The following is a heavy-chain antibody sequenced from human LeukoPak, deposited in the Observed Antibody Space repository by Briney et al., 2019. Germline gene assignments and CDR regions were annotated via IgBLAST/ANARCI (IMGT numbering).Heavy chain of an antibody. Sequence: GGSLRLSCAASGFTFSTYSMNWVRQAPGKGLEWVSSISYGSIYIYYADSVKGRFTISRDDAQNSLYLQLNSLRAEDSALYYCARANTNGYTYGNLDYWGQGTLVTVSS. CDR3: ARANTNGYTYGNLDY. CDR1: GFTFSTYS. J-gene: IGHJ4*02. V-gene: IGHV3-21*01. CDR2: ISYGSIYI. D-gene: IGHD5-18*01.